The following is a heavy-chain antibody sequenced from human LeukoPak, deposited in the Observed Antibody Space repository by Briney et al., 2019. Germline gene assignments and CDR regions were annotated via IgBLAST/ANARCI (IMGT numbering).Heavy chain of an antibody. V-gene: IGHV3-66*01. J-gene: IGHJ4*02. CDR3: ARDLAPGIFDY. CDR2: TYSGGST. D-gene: IGHD1-26*01. Sequence: PGGSLRLSCAASGFTVSSNYMSWVRQAPGKGLEWVSVTYSGGSTYYADSVKGRFTISRDNSKNTLYLQMNSLRAEDTAVYYCARDLAPGIFDYWGQGTLVTVSS. CDR1: GFTVSSNY.